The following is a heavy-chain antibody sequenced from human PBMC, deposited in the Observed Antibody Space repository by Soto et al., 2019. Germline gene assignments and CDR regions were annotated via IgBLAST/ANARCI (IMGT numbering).Heavy chain of an antibody. CDR1: GYTFTSYG. CDR2: ISAYNGNT. D-gene: IGHD2-2*01. J-gene: IGHJ4*02. CDR3: ARGPYCSSTSCYFPGLDY. Sequence: ASGKVSCKASGYTFTSYGISWVRQAPGQGLEWMGWISAYNGNTNYAQKLQGRVTMTTDTSTSTAYMELRSLRSDDTAVYYCARGPYCSSTSCYFPGLDYWGQGTLVTVSS. V-gene: IGHV1-18*01.